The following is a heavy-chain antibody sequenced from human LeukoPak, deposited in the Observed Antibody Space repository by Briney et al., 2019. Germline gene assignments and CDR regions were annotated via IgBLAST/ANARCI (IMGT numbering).Heavy chain of an antibody. CDR3: AECTSSGWYDLFDY. Sequence: GGSLRLSCAASGFTVSSSYAMSWVRQAPGKGLEWVSAISGSGGSTYYADSVKGRFTISRDNSKNTLYLQMNSLRAEDTAVYYCAECTSSGWYDLFDYWGQGTLVTVSS. CDR2: ISGSGGST. J-gene: IGHJ4*02. V-gene: IGHV3-23*01. D-gene: IGHD6-19*01. CDR1: GFTVSSSYA.